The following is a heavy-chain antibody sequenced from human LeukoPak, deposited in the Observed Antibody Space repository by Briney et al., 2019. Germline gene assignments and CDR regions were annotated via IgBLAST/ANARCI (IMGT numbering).Heavy chain of an antibody. CDR3: ARSVVVVPPKGWFDP. Sequence: GASVKVSCKASGYTFTSYGISWVRQAPGQGLEWMGWISAYNGNTNYAQKLQGRVTMTTDTSTSTAYMELRSLRSDDTAVYYCARSVVVVPPKGWFDPWGQGTLVTVSS. J-gene: IGHJ5*02. V-gene: IGHV1-18*01. D-gene: IGHD2-15*01. CDR2: ISAYNGNT. CDR1: GYTFTSYG.